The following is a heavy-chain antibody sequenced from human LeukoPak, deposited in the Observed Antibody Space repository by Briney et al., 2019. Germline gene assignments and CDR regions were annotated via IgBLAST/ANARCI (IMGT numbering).Heavy chain of an antibody. V-gene: IGHV3-66*01. J-gene: IGHJ4*02. D-gene: IGHD3-3*01. CDR2: IYSGGST. CDR1: GFTVSSNY. CDR3: ARDHHDFWSGYSTGDY. Sequence: PGGSLRLSCAASGFTVSSNYMSWVRQAPGKGLEWVSVIYSGGSTYYADSVKGRFTISRDNSKNTLYLQMNSLRAEDTAVYYCARDHHDFWSGYSTGDYWGQGTLVTVSS.